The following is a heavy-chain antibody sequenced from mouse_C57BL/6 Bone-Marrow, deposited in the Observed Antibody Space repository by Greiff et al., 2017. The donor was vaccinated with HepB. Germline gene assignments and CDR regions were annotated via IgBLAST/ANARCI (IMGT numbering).Heavy chain of an antibody. Sequence: VKPGASVKISCKASGYTFTDYYINWVKQRPGQGLEWIGRIFTGSGSTYYNEKFKGTATLTVDKSSSTAYMLLSSLTSEDSAVYFCARSDWAWFAYWGQGTLVTVSA. D-gene: IGHD4-1*01. CDR1: GYTFTDYY. V-gene: IGHV1-75*01. CDR2: IFTGSGST. J-gene: IGHJ3*01. CDR3: ARSDWAWFAY.